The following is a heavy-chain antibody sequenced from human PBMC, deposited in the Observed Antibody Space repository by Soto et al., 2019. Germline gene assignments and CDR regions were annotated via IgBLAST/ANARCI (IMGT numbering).Heavy chain of an antibody. V-gene: IGHV4-39*01. CDR3: ARMLGYRRNAFDY. CDR1: GGSISSSSYY. D-gene: IGHD1-1*01. Sequence: ASETLSLTCTVSGGSISSSSYYWGWIRQPPGRGLEWIGGIYYSGSTYYNPSLKSRVTISVDTSKNQFSLKLSSVTAADTAVYYFARMLGYRRNAFDYCGQGTL. J-gene: IGHJ4*02. CDR2: IYYSGST.